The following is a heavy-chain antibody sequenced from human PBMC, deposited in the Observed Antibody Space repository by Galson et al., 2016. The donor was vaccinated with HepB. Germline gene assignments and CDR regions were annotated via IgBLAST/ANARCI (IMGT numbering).Heavy chain of an antibody. J-gene: IGHJ6*02. Sequence: SLRLSCAASGFTFSSYWMHWVRQVPGKGLVWVSRITTDGSGTYYADSVKGRFTISRDNAKNTLYLLMNSLRAEDTAVYYCASSNRVATRRYQHYGMDVGGQVTTVTVSS. CDR1: GFTFSSYW. V-gene: IGHV3-74*01. CDR3: ASSNRVATRRYQHYGMDV. CDR2: ITTDGSGT. D-gene: IGHD5-12*01.